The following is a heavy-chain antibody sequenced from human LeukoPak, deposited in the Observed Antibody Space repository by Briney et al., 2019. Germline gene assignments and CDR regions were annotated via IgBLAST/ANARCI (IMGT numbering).Heavy chain of an antibody. D-gene: IGHD6-13*01. J-gene: IGHJ4*02. Sequence: GASVKISCRTSGYTFTTYYMHWVRQAPGQGLEWMGIINPNGGGTYYAQKFQGRFTMTRDMSTSTVYMEMSSLTSKDAAVYYCARDGNSSWPFDSWGQGTLLTVSA. CDR2: INPNGGGT. V-gene: IGHV1-46*01. CDR1: GYTFTTYY. CDR3: ARDGNSSWPFDS.